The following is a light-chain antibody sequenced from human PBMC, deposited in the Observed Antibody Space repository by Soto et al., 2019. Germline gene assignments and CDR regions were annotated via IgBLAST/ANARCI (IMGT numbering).Light chain of an antibody. Sequence: EIVLTQSPGTLSLSPGERDTLTCRASQSVSSSYLAWYQQKPGEAPRLLIYGASSRATGIPDRLSGSGSGTDFTLTIRRLEPEDFAVYYCQQYGSSETFGPGTKVDIK. CDR2: GAS. CDR1: QSVSSSY. CDR3: QQYGSSET. J-gene: IGKJ3*01. V-gene: IGKV3-20*01.